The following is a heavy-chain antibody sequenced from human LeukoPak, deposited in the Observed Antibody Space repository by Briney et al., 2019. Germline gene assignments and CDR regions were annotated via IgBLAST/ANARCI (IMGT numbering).Heavy chain of an antibody. CDR2: ISYDGSNK. J-gene: IGHJ4*02. CDR3: ARDSASGTGSFDY. D-gene: IGHD6-13*01. V-gene: IGHV3-30-3*01. Sequence: GGSLRLSCAASGFTFSDYTMHWVRQAPGKGLEWVAVISYDGSNKHYADSVKGRFTISRDNTKNTLYLQMNSLRAEDTAVYYCARDSASGTGSFDYWGQGNLVIVSS. CDR1: GFTFSDYT.